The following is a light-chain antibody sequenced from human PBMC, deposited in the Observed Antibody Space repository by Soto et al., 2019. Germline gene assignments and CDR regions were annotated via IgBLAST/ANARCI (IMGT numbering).Light chain of an antibody. CDR3: QSYDSSLSGRV. CDR2: GNI. CDR1: SSNIGAGYD. J-gene: IGLJ1*01. V-gene: IGLV1-40*01. Sequence: QSVLTQPPSVSGAPGQRVTISCTGSSSNIGAGYDVHWYQQLPGTAPKLLIYGNINRPSGVPDRFSGSKSGTSAFLTITGLQAEDEADYYCQSYDSSLSGRVFGTGTKLTVL.